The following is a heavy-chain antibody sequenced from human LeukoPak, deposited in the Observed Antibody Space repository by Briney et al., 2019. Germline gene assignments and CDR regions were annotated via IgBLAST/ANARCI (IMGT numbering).Heavy chain of an antibody. J-gene: IGHJ5*02. Sequence: SETLSLTCTVSGGSISSYYWSWIRQPPGKGLEWLGSIYYSGSTNYNPSLKSRVTISVDTSKNQFSLKLSSVTAADTAVYYCARDRVRSVGWFDPWGQGTLVTVSS. CDR3: ARDRVRSVGWFDP. V-gene: IGHV4-59*01. D-gene: IGHD3-3*01. CDR1: GGSISSYY. CDR2: IYYSGST.